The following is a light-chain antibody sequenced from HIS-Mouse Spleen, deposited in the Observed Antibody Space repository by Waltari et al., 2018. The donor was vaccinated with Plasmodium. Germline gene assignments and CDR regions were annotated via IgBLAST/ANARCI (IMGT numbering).Light chain of an antibody. CDR1: SREVGCNNL. Sequence: QSALTQPASVSGSPGQSLTISCTGTSREVGCNNLFPWSQQHPGKAPKLMMYEGSKRPSRVANGFSGSKSGNTASLKISWLQAEDEADYYCCSYAGSSTCVFGGGTKLTVL. J-gene: IGLJ3*02. CDR3: CSYAGSSTCV. CDR2: EGS. V-gene: IGLV2-23*01.